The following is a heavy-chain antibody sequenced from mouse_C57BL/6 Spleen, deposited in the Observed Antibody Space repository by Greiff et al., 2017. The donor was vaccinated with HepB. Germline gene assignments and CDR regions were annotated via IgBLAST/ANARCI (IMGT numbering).Heavy chain of an antibody. J-gene: IGHJ3*01. Sequence: QVQLKESGAELVKPGASMKLSCKASGYTFTSYWMQWVKQRPGQGLEWIGEIDPSDSYTNYNQKFKGKATLTVDTSSSTAYMQLSSLTSEDSAVYYCARGGWDRAYWGQGTLVTVSA. CDR3: ARGGWDRAY. CDR2: IDPSDSYT. CDR1: GYTFTSYW. V-gene: IGHV1-50*01. D-gene: IGHD3-3*01.